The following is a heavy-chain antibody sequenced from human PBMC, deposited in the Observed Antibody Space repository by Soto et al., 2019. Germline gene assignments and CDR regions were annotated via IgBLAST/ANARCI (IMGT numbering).Heavy chain of an antibody. CDR1: GYSFTSYW. CDR3: ARHVHSNSFYYYYYGMDV. Sequence: GESLKISCNGSGYSFTSYWIGWVRQMPWKGLEWMGIIYPGDSDTRYSPSFQGQVTISADKSISTAYLQWSSLKASDTAMYYSARHVHSNSFYYYYYGMDVWGQGTTVTVSS. D-gene: IGHD4-4*01. V-gene: IGHV5-51*01. CDR2: IYPGDSDT. J-gene: IGHJ6*02.